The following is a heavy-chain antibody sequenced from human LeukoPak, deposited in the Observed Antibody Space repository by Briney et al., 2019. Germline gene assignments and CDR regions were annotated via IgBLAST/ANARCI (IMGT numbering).Heavy chain of an antibody. Sequence: SETLSLTCTVSGGSISSYYWSWIRQPPGKGLEWIGYIYYSGSTNYNPSLKSRVTISVDTSKNQFSLKLSSVTAADTAVYYCARADTANNWFDPWGQGTLVTVSS. D-gene: IGHD5-18*01. V-gene: IGHV4-59*01. CDR2: IYYSGST. J-gene: IGHJ5*02. CDR1: GGSISSYY. CDR3: ARADTANNWFDP.